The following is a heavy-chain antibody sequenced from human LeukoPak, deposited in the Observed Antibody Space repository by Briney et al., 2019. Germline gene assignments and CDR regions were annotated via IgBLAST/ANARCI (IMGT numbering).Heavy chain of an antibody. CDR1: GGSISSYY. CDR3: ARVGSYYYDSSGYSLEYNWFDP. D-gene: IGHD3-22*01. V-gene: IGHV4-59*01. J-gene: IGHJ5*02. CDR2: IYYSGST. Sequence: SETLSLTCTVSGGSISSYYWSWIRQPPGKGLEWIGYIYYSGSTNYNPSLKRRVTISVDTSKNQFSLKLSSVTAADTAVYYCARVGSYYYDSSGYSLEYNWFDPWGQGTLVTVSS.